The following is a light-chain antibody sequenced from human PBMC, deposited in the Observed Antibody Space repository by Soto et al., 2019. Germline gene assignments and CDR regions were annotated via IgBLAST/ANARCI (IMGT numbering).Light chain of an antibody. CDR1: NLGTKN. J-gene: IGLJ2*01. CDR3: QVWDNRGS. CDR2: DDQ. V-gene: IGLV3-21*02. Sequence: SYELTQPPSLSVAPGQTARITCGGNNLGTKNVHWYQQQPGQAPVLVVYDDQDRPSGIPERFSGSNSGNTDTLTISRVEAGDEADYYCQVWDNRGSFGGGTKLTVL.